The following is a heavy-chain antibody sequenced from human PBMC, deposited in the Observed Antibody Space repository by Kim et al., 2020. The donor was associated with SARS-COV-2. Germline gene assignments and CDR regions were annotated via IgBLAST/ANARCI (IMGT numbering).Heavy chain of an antibody. J-gene: IGHJ6*02. V-gene: IGHV3-74*01. Sequence: AKGRFTISRDNAKNLLYLQMSSLRAEDTAVYYCARDLKRGDYDFYGMDVWGQGTTVTVSS. CDR3: ARDLKRGDYDFYGMDV. D-gene: IGHD3-3*01.